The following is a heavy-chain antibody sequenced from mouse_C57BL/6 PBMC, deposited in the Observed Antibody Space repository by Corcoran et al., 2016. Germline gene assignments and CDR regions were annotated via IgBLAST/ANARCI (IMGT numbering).Heavy chain of an antibody. CDR3: ARSGALGTWFAY. CDR2: INPNNGGT. D-gene: IGHD6-1*01. Sequence: EVQLQQSGPELVKPGASVKISCKASGYTFTDYYMNWVKQSHGKSLEWIGDINPNNGGTSYNQKFKGKATLTVDKSSSTAYMELRSLTSEDSAVYYCARSGALGTWFAYWGQGTLVTVSA. J-gene: IGHJ3*01. V-gene: IGHV1-26*01. CDR1: GYTFTDYY.